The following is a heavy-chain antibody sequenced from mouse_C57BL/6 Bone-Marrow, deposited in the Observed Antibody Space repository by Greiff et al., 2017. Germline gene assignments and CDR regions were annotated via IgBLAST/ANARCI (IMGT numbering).Heavy chain of an antibody. D-gene: IGHD2-4*01. J-gene: IGHJ4*01. CDR1: GYSITSGYY. Sequence: EVKLVESGPGLVKPSQSLSLTCSVTGYSITSGYYWNWIRQFPGNKLEWMGYISYDGSNNYNPSLKNRISITRDTSKNQFFLKLNSVTTEDTATYYCARDDYDGYAMDYWGQGTSVTVSS. CDR3: ARDDYDGYAMDY. CDR2: ISYDGSN. V-gene: IGHV3-6*01.